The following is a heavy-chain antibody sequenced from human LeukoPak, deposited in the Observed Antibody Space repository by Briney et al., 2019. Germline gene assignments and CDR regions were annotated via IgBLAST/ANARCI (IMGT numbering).Heavy chain of an antibody. V-gene: IGHV4-31*03. D-gene: IGHD2-2*01. CDR3: AREAPYCSSTSCYDGYNWFDP. CDR1: GGSITSGGYY. Sequence: SQTLSLTCNVSGGSITSGGYYWSWLRQHPGNGLKWIGYIYYSGSTYSNPSLKSRITTSVDTSKTHFSLQLSSVTAAATADYCYAREAPYCSSTSCYDGYNWFDPGGQGTLVTVSS. CDR2: IYYSGST. J-gene: IGHJ5*02.